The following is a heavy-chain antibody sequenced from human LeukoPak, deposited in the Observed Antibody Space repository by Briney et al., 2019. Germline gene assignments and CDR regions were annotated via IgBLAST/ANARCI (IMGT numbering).Heavy chain of an antibody. D-gene: IGHD5-24*01. J-gene: IGHJ3*02. V-gene: IGHV3-33*06. CDR3: AKDRSRDGYNLDAFDI. Sequence: PGRSLRLSCAASGFTFSTYCMHWVRQAPGNGLEWVAVIWYDGSNEYYADSVKGRFTISRGNSKNTLYLQMNSLRAEDTAVYYCAKDRSRDGYNLDAFDIWGQGTMVTVSS. CDR2: IWYDGSNE. CDR1: GFTFSTYC.